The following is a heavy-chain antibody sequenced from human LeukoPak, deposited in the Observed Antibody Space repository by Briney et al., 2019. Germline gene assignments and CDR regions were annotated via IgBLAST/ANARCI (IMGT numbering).Heavy chain of an antibody. CDR3: ARVVGARYYYYMDV. CDR1: GGSISSYY. Sequence: PSETLSLTCTVSGGSISSYYWSWIRQPPGKGLEWIGEINHSGSTNYNPSLKSRVTISVDTSKNQFSLKLCSVTAADTAVYYCARVVGARYYYYMDVWGKGTTVTVSS. D-gene: IGHD1-26*01. CDR2: INHSGST. V-gene: IGHV4-34*01. J-gene: IGHJ6*03.